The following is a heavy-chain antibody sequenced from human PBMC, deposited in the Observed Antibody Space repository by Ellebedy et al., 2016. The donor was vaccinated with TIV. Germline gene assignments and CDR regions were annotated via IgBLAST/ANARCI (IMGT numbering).Heavy chain of an antibody. V-gene: IGHV3-64D*09. J-gene: IGHJ2*01. CDR3: AVVDGRGYFDL. D-gene: IGHD2-15*01. Sequence: GESLKISCAASGFTFSSFAMHWIRQAPGKGLEYVSAINNNGGSTFYADLVKGRFTVSRDNSKNTLFLQMSSLRDEDTALYHCAVVDGRGYFDLWGRGTLVTVSS. CDR2: INNNGGST. CDR1: GFTFSSFA.